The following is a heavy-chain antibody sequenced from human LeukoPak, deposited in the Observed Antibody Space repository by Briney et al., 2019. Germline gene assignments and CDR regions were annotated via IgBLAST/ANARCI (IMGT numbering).Heavy chain of an antibody. D-gene: IGHD3-10*01. CDR2: ISYDGSNK. CDR3: ARDPLLSHQRGYFDS. CDR1: GFTFSNYA. J-gene: IGHJ4*02. V-gene: IGHV3-30-3*01. Sequence: PGGSLRLSCAVSGFTFSNYAMHWVRQAPGKGLKWVAVISYDGSNKYYADSLKGRFTISRDNSKNTLYLQMNSLRAEDTAVYFCARDPLLSHQRGYFDSWGQGTLVTVSS.